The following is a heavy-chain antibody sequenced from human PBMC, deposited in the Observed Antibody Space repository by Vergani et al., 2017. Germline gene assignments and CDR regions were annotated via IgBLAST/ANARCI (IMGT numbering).Heavy chain of an antibody. CDR3: VKEKIDLGSYFFDS. Sequence: EVHLLESGGGLIQPGGSRRLSCAASGFIFSNYAMTWVRQAPGKGLEWVSGISGQNFRTHYADSVKGRFSISRDNSKNTVFLQMHSLRAEDTAIYYCVKEKIDLGSYFFDSWGHGILVTVSS. D-gene: IGHD2/OR15-2a*01. J-gene: IGHJ4*01. CDR2: ISGQNFRT. CDR1: GFIFSNYA. V-gene: IGHV3-23*01.